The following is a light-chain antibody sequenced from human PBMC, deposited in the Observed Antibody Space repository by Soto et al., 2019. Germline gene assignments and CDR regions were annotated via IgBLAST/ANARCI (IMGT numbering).Light chain of an antibody. Sequence: DIPITQSPSSLSASVGDRVNITCRASQSISSYLNWYQQKPGKAPKVLIYAASSLQSGVPSRFSGSGSGTDFSLTISSLQPEDFATYYCQQSYSTPWTFGQGNKVEIK. CDR3: QQSYSTPWT. J-gene: IGKJ1*01. V-gene: IGKV1-39*01. CDR1: QSISSY. CDR2: AAS.